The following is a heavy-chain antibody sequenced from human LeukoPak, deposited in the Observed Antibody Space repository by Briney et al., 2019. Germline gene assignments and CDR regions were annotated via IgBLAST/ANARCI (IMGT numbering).Heavy chain of an antibody. J-gene: IGHJ4*02. Sequence: SETLSLTCAVYGGSFSGYYWSWIRQPPGKGLEWIGEINHSGSTNYNPSLKSRVTISVDTSKNQFSLKLSSVTAADTAVYYCARNERWLQLHYFDYWGQGTLVTVSS. CDR1: GGSFSGYY. V-gene: IGHV4-34*01. CDR3: ARNERWLQLHYFDY. CDR2: INHSGST. D-gene: IGHD5-24*01.